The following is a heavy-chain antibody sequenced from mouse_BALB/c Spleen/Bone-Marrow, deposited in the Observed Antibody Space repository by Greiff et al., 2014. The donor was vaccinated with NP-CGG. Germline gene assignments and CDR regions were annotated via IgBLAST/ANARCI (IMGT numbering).Heavy chain of an antibody. Sequence: VQRVESGPGLVAPSQSLSITCTVSGFSLTNYGVHWVRQPPGKGLEWLGVIWADGSTNYNSALMSRLSISKDNSNIQVFFKMNSLQTDDTAMYYCARVTTATGAMDYWGQGTSVTVSS. CDR1: GFSLTNYG. V-gene: IGHV2-9*02. CDR2: IWADGST. J-gene: IGHJ4*01. D-gene: IGHD1-2*01. CDR3: ARVTTATGAMDY.